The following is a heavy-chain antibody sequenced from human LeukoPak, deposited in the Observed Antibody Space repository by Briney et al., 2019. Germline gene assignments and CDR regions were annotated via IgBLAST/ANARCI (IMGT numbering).Heavy chain of an antibody. CDR3: AKFAVAAMRKFQH. Sequence: GGSLRLSCAASGFTFSNYAMTWVRQAPGKGLEGVSAISGSGVTTYYADSVKGRFTISRDNSKNTLYLQMNSLRGEDTAVFYCAKFAVAAMRKFQHWGQGTLVTVSS. CDR2: ISGSGVTT. CDR1: GFTFSNYA. J-gene: IGHJ1*01. D-gene: IGHD6-19*01. V-gene: IGHV3-23*01.